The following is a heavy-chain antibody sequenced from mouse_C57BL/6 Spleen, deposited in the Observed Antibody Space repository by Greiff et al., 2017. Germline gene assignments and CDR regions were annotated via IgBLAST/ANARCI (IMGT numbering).Heavy chain of an antibody. V-gene: IGHV2-2*01. CDR1: GFSLTSYG. J-gene: IGHJ4*01. D-gene: IGHD3-3*01. CDR3: ASPPARDVYHYAMDY. CDR2: IWSGGST. Sequence: QVQLQQSGPGLVQPSQSLSITCTVSGFSLTSYGVHWVRQSPGKGLEWLGVIWSGGSTDYNAAFISRLSISKDNSKSHVFFKMNSLQADDAAIYYCASPPARDVYHYAMDYWGQGTSVTVSS.